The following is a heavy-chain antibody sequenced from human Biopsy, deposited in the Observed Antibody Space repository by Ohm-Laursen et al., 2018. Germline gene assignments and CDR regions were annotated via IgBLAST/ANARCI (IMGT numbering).Heavy chain of an antibody. CDR2: VYYSGTT. CDR1: GGSINGYY. D-gene: IGHD2-15*01. V-gene: IGHV4-59*01. CDR3: ARGRWSLLLSGPYFDY. J-gene: IGHJ4*02. Sequence: GTLSLTCTLSGGSINGYYWSWIRQLPGKGLEWIGYVYYSGTTKYNPSLQSRATISLDSSNSQFSLSLTSMTPSDTAVFYCARGRWSLLLSGPYFDYWGRGTLVTVSS.